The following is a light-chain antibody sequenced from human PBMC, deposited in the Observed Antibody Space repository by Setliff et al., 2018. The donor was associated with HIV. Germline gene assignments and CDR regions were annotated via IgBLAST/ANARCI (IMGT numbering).Light chain of an antibody. J-gene: IGLJ1*01. Sequence: QSALAQPASVSGSPGQPITISCTGTSSDIGGYNYVSWYQQHPGKAPKLVIYDVKGRPSGVSNRFSGSQSGNTASLTISGLQAEDEADYYCSSRIVSSALHVFGTGTKVTVL. CDR3: SSRIVSSALHV. CDR1: SSDIGGYNY. CDR2: DVK. V-gene: IGLV2-14*03.